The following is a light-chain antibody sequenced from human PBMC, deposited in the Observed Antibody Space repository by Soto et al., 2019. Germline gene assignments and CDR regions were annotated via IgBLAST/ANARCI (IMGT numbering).Light chain of an antibody. Sequence: EIVLTQSPCTLSLSPGERVTLSCRASQSVSSKYLAWYQQRTGQAPRLLIYGASNRATGIPDRFIGTGSCTDFILIISRLETEDFAVYYCRQHSNWPTITFGQGTRLDIK. CDR2: GAS. CDR1: QSVSSKY. V-gene: IGKV3D-20*02. J-gene: IGKJ5*01. CDR3: RQHSNWPTIT.